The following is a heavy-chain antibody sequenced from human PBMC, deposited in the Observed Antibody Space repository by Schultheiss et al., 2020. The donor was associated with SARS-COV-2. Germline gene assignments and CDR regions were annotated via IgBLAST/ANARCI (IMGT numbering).Heavy chain of an antibody. Sequence: GGSLRLSCAASGFTFSSYAMSWVRQAPGKGLEWVSSISSGSTYIYYADSMKGRFTISRDNSKNTLYLQMNSLRAEDTAVYYCAKVGSVLRFLEWLLGMDVWGQGTTVTVAS. V-gene: IGHV3-23*01. CDR2: ISSGSTYI. CDR3: AKVGSVLRFLEWLLGMDV. D-gene: IGHD3-3*01. J-gene: IGHJ6*02. CDR1: GFTFSSYA.